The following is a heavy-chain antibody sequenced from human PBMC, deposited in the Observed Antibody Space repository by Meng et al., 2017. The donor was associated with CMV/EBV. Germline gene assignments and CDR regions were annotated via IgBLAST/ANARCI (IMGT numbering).Heavy chain of an antibody. Sequence: GPPQESGPGLVKPSQTLSLTCTVSGGSISSYYWSWIRQPAGKGLEWIGRIYTSGSTNYNPSLKSRVTMSVDTSKNQFSLKLSSVTAADTAVYYCARDLMNCSSTSCANWFDPWGQGTLVTVSS. CDR1: GGSISSYY. CDR3: ARDLMNCSSTSCANWFDP. J-gene: IGHJ5*02. CDR2: IYTSGST. V-gene: IGHV4-4*07. D-gene: IGHD2-2*01.